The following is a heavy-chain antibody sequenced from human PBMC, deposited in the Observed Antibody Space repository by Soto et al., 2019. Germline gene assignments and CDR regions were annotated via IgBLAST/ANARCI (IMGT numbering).Heavy chain of an antibody. CDR1: GYTFTSYD. V-gene: IGHV1-8*01. D-gene: IGHD5-12*01. CDR2: MNPNSGNT. Sequence: QVQLVQSGAEVKKPGASVKVSCKASGYTFTSYDINWVRQATGQGLEWMGWMNPNSGNTGYAQKLQGRVTMTRNTSISTAYMELSSLSSEDTAVYYCASCRLRSGYSGYGEGYWGQGTLVPVSS. J-gene: IGHJ4*02. CDR3: ASCRLRSGYSGYGEGY.